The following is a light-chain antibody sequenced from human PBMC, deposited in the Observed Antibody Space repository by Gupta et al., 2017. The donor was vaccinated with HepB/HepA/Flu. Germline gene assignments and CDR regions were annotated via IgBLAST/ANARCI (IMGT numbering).Light chain of an antibody. Sequence: DIQFTQSLSFPSASVGDRVTITCRASQGISSYLAWYQQKPGKAPKLLIYAASTLQSGVPSRFSGSRSGTEFTLTIRSLQPEDFATYYCQQLNSYPLTFGGGTKVEIK. CDR3: QQLNSYPLT. J-gene: IGKJ4*01. CDR1: QGISSY. V-gene: IGKV1-9*01. CDR2: AAS.